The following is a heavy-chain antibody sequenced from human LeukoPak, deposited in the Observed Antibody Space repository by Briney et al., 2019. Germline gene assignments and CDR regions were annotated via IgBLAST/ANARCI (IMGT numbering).Heavy chain of an antibody. CDR2: IKQDGSEK. V-gene: IGHV3-7*01. CDR3: ARAPGYYYGMDV. J-gene: IGHJ6*02. Sequence: GGSLRLSCAASGFTFSSYWMSWVRQAPGKGLEWVANIKQDGSEKFCVDSVKGRFTNSRDNAKNSLYLQMNSLRAEDTAVYYCARAPGYYYGMDVWGQGTTVTVSS. CDR1: GFTFSSYW.